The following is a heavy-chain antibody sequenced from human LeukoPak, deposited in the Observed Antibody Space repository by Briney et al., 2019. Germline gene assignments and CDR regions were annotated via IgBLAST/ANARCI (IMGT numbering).Heavy chain of an antibody. CDR2: INHSGST. CDR3: ARGREVVVPAAYDY. CDR1: GGSFIGYY. J-gene: IGHJ4*02. V-gene: IGHV4-34*01. D-gene: IGHD2-2*01. Sequence: PSETLSLTCAVYGGSFIGYYWSWIRQPLGKGLEWIGEINHSGSTNYNPSLKSRVTISVDTSKNQFSLKLSSVTAADTAVYYCARGREVVVPAAYDYWGQGTLVTVSS.